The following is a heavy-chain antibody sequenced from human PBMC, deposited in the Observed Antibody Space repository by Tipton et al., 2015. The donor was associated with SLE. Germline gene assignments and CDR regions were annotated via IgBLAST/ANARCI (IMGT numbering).Heavy chain of an antibody. J-gene: IGHJ5*02. CDR1: GGSISSSSYY. CDR2: IYYSGST. D-gene: IGHD2-21*01. Sequence: TLSLTCTVSGGSISSSSYYWGWIRQPPGKGLEWIGSIYYSGSTYYNPSLKSRVTISVDTSKNQFSLKLSSVTAADTAVYYCARAGGGACNGFDPWGQGTLVTVPS. CDR3: ARAGGGACNGFDP. V-gene: IGHV4-39*07.